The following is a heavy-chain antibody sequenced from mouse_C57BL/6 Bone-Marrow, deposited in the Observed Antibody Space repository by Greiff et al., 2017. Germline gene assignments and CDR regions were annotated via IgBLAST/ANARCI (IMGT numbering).Heavy chain of an antibody. J-gene: IGHJ1*03. V-gene: IGHV5-15*01. CDR1: GFTFSDYG. CDR2: ISNLAYSI. CDR3: ARQERTGTYWYFDV. D-gene: IGHD4-1*01. Sequence: EVKLQESGGGLVQPGGSLKLSCAASGFTFSDYGMAWVRQAPRKGPEWVAFISNLAYSIYYADTVTGRFTISRENAKNTLYLEMSSLRSEDTAMYYCARQERTGTYWYFDVWGTGTTVTVSS.